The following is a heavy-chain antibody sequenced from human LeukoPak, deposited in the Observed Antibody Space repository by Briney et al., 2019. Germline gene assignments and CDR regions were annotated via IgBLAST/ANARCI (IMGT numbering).Heavy chain of an antibody. CDR1: VYTFTGYY. V-gene: IGHV1-2*02. J-gene: IGHJ6*03. CDR2: INPNSGGT. D-gene: IGHD3-3*01. CDR3: ASPYPYYDFWSGPTGYYYMDV. Sequence: GASVTVSFTASVYTFTGYYMYWVRQAPGQGREGMGWINPNSGGTNYAQKFQGRVTMPRDTSISTAYMELSRLRSDDTAVYYCASPYPYYDFWSGPTGYYYMDVWGKGTTVTVSS.